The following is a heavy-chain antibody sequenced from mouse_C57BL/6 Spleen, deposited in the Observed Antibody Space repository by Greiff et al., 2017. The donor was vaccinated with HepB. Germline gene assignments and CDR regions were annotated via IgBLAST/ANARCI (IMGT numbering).Heavy chain of an antibody. CDR2: IDPANGNT. CDR3: ARSLYDNGSSYYFDY. J-gene: IGHJ2*01. CDR1: GFNIKNTY. D-gene: IGHD1-1*01. Sequence: VQLKQSVAELVRPGASVKLSCTASGFNIKNTYMHWVKQRPEQGLEWIGRIDPANGNTKYAPKFQGKATITADTSSNTAYLPLSSLTSEDTAIYYCARSLYDNGSSYYFDYWGQGTTLTVSS. V-gene: IGHV14-3*01.